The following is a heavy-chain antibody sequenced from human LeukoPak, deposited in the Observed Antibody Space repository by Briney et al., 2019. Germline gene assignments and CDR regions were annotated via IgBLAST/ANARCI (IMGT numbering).Heavy chain of an antibody. D-gene: IGHD2-2*01. CDR2: INPNSGGT. CDR3: ARGMGVLVPAATWFDP. J-gene: IGHJ5*02. Sequence: ASVKVSCKTSGYTFTGYYMHWVRQAPGQGLEWMGWINPNSGGTNYAQKFQGRVTMTRDTSISTAYMDLSRLRSDDTAVYYCARGMGVLVPAATWFDPWGQGTLVTVSS. V-gene: IGHV1-2*02. CDR1: GYTFTGYY.